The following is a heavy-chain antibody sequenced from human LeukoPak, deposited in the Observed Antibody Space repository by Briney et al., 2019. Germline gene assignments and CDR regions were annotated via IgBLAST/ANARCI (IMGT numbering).Heavy chain of an antibody. J-gene: IGHJ1*01. Sequence: GGSLRLSCAASGFTFSSYGMSWVRQAPGMGLARVSAISGSGGSTYYADSVKGRFTISRDNSKNTLYLQMNSLRAEDTAVYYCAKVLRTTTARPPFQHWGQGTLVTVSS. CDR2: ISGSGGST. V-gene: IGHV3-23*01. CDR3: AKVLRTTTARPPFQH. D-gene: IGHD2/OR15-2a*01. CDR1: GFTFSSYG.